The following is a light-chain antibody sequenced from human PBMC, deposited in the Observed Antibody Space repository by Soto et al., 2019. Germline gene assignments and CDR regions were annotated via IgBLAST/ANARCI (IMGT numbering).Light chain of an antibody. CDR1: ASDIGGYTF. V-gene: IGLV2-8*01. Sequence: QSALTQPPSASGSPGQSVAISCTGTASDIGGYTFVSWYQQHPGKAPKLLIYDVNKRPSGVPDRFSGSKSGNTASLTVSGLQAEDEADCYCSALGGTNPDVFGTGTQLTVL. CDR2: DVN. J-gene: IGLJ1*01. CDR3: SALGGTNPDV.